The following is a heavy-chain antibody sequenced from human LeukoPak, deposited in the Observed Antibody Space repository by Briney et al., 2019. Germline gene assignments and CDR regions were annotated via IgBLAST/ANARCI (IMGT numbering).Heavy chain of an antibody. D-gene: IGHD4-17*01. Sequence: PGGSLRLSCAASGFTFSSHWMHWVRQAPGKGLVWLSLIVNDGTTTTYADSVKGRFTISRDNAKNTMYLQMSSLRAEDTAVYYCARGGASVFDIWGQGTMVTVSS. CDR3: ARGGASVFDI. J-gene: IGHJ3*02. V-gene: IGHV3-74*01. CDR1: GFTFSSHW. CDR2: IVNDGTTT.